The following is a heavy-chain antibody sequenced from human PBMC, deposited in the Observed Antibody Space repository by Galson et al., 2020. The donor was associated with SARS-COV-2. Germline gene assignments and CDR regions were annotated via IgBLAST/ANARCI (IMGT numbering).Heavy chain of an antibody. V-gene: IGHV3-33*01. D-gene: IGHD3-22*01. CDR2: IWYDGSNK. CDR3: ARQYYYDSSGYYYSYYYYYGMDV. Sequence: GGSLRLSCAASGFTFSSYGMHWVRQAPGKGLEWVAVIWYDGSNKYYADSVKGRFTISRDNSKNTLYLQMNSLRAEETAVYYCARQYYYDSSGYYYSYYYYYGMDVWGQGTTVTVSS. CDR1: GFTFSSYG. J-gene: IGHJ6*02.